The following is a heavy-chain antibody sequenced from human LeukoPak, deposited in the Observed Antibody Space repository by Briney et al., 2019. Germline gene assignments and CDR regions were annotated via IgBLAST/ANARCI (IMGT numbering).Heavy chain of an antibody. J-gene: IGHJ4*02. V-gene: IGHV3-30*04. CDR2: LSYDGKKK. Sequence: PGGSLRLSCAASGLTFSAFAMHWVRQAPGKGLEWVAVLSYDGKKKCYADSVKGRFTISRDNPKSTLYLQMSSLTPEDTAVYFCARDADYFDSSGYYRALDFWGQGTLVTVSS. CDR3: ARDADYFDSSGYYRALDF. CDR1: GLTFSAFA. D-gene: IGHD3-22*01.